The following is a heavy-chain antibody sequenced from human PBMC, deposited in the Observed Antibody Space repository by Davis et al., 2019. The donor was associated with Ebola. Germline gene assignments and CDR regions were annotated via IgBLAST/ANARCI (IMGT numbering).Heavy chain of an antibody. V-gene: IGHV3-30-3*01. CDR3: ARDLTGTYDFDY. CDR2: ISYDGYNT. Sequence: GESLKISCAASGSTFNSSAMHWVRQAPGKGLEWVAVISYDGYNTYYADSVQGRFTVFRDNSKNTLSLQMNSLTSEDTAVYYCARDLTGTYDFDYWGQGTLVTVSS. D-gene: IGHD3-9*01. CDR1: GSTFNSSA. J-gene: IGHJ4*02.